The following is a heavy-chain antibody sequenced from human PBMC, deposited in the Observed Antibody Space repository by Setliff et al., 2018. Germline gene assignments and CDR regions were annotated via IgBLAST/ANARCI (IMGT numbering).Heavy chain of an antibody. J-gene: IGHJ6*02. CDR3: ARDGVFYAMDV. D-gene: IGHD3-10*01. Sequence: GGSLRLSCAASGFSFSGYYMSWVRQAPGKGLEWISKISGNGITIYYADSVRGRFTISRDNAKNSLYLQMNSLRAEDTALYYCARDGVFYAMDVWGQGTTVTVSS. V-gene: IGHV3-11*04. CDR2: ISGNGITI. CDR1: GFSFSGYY.